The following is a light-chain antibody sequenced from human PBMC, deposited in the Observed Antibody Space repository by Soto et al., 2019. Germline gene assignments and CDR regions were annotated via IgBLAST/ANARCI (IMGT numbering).Light chain of an antibody. CDR3: QHSDCTLDS. CDR2: RTS. J-gene: IGKJ1*01. CDR1: QSISSN. V-gene: IGKV1-39*01. Sequence: EIKMTQSAASLSVSQGDRATITCRASQSISSNLNWYQQKPGKAPKLLICRTSSWQSGVPARFSGSGYGTDITLTISILQAEDVVTYCCQHSDCTLDSFGEGTKVDI.